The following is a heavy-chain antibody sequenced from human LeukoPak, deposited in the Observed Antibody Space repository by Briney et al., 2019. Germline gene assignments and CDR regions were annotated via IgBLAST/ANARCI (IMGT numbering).Heavy chain of an antibody. CDR2: IYYSGST. CDR3: ARLLGGY. V-gene: IGHV4-39*07. CDR1: GGSISSSSYY. Sequence: PSETLSLTCTVSGGSISSSSYYWGWIRQPPGKGLEWIGSIYYSGSTYYNPSLKSRVTISVDTSKNQFSLKLSSVTAADTAVYYCARLLGGYWGQGTLVTVSS. D-gene: IGHD2/OR15-2a*01. J-gene: IGHJ4*02.